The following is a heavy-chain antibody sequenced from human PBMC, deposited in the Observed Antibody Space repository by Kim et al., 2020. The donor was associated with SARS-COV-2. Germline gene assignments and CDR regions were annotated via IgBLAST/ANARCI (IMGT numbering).Heavy chain of an antibody. V-gene: IGHV3-11*05. D-gene: IGHD3-22*01. CDR3: ARVGSSGYYGADY. CDR1: RFTFSDYY. Sequence: GGSLRLSCAASRFTFSDYYMSWIRQAPGKGLEWVSYISSSSSYTNYADSVKGRFTISRDNAKNSLYLQMNSLIAEDTAVYYCARVGSSGYYGADYWGQGTLVTVSS. CDR2: ISSSSSYT. J-gene: IGHJ4*02.